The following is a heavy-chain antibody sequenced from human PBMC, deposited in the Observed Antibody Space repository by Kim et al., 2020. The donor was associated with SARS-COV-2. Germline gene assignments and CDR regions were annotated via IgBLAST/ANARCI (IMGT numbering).Heavy chain of an antibody. CDR2: T. J-gene: IGHJ4*02. Sequence: TKYAQKLQGRVTLTTDTSTTTAYMELRSLRSDDTAVYYCVRGGSGYSPFGYWGQGTLVTVSS. D-gene: IGHD3-3*01. V-gene: IGHV1-18*01. CDR3: VRGGSGYSPFGY.